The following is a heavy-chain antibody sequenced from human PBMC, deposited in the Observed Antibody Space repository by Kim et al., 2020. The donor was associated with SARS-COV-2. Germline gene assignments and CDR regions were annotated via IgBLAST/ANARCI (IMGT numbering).Heavy chain of an antibody. J-gene: IGHJ6*02. Sequence: SVKVSCKASGESFSTYTISWVRQAPGQGLEGMGRIIPILGIPNYAQSFQDRVTMTADKSANIAYMEMSSLRYEDTAVYYCARVRGVTYAMDVWGQGTSVIVSS. CDR2: IIPILGIP. CDR3: ARVRGVTYAMDV. V-gene: IGHV1-69*02. CDR1: GESFSTYT. D-gene: IGHD2-21*02.